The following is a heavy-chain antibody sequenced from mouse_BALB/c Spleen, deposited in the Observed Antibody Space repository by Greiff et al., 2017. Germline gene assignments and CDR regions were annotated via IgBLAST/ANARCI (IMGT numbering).Heavy chain of an antibody. V-gene: IGHV2-9*02. CDR1: GFSLTSYG. J-gene: IGHJ3*01. Sequence: VQRVESGPGLVAPSQSLSITCTVSGFSLTSYGVHWVRQPPGKGLEWLGVIWAGGSTNYNSALMSRLSISKDNSKSQVFLKMNSLQTDDTAMYCGARGDYGAPFAYRGQGTLVTVSA. CDR2: IWAGGST. D-gene: IGHD1-1*02. CDR3: ARGDYGAPFAY.